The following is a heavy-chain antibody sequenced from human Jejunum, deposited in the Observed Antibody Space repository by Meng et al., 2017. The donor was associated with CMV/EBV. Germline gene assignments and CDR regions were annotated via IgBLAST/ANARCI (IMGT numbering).Heavy chain of an antibody. D-gene: IGHD2/OR15-2a*01. CDR3: AKDRLGSTAVPYFFDY. J-gene: IGHJ4*02. CDR2: ISGSGVNT. V-gene: IGHV3-23*01. CDR1: TFNTYA. Sequence: TFNTYAMNWVRQAPGKGLEWVSGISGSGVNTYYADSVKGRFTISRDNSKNTLYLQMNSLRGEDTAVYYCAKDRLGSTAVPYFFDYWGQGTLVTVSS.